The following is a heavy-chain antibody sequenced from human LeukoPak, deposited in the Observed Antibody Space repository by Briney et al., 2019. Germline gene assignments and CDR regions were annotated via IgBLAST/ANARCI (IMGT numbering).Heavy chain of an antibody. V-gene: IGHV4-39*07. CDR2: IYYSGNT. Sequence: SETLSLTCTVSGVSISSSNSYWGWIRQPPGKGLEWIGSIYYSGNTYYNPSLKSRVTISVDTSKNQFSLKLSSVTAADTAVYYCARLTGYSSRGVDYWGQGTLVTVSS. D-gene: IGHD6-13*01. J-gene: IGHJ4*02. CDR1: GVSISSSNSY. CDR3: ARLTGYSSRGVDY.